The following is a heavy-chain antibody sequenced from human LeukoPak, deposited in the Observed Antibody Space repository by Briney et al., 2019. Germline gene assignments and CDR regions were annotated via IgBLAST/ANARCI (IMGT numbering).Heavy chain of an antibody. V-gene: IGHV4-34*01. CDR2: INHSGST. J-gene: IGHJ4*02. CDR3: ASHSSGAGAYYFDY. D-gene: IGHD6-19*01. Sequence: PSETLSLTCAVYGGSFSGYYWSWIRQPSGKGLEWIGEINHSGSTNYNPSLKSRVTISVDTSKNQFSLKLSSVTAADTAVYYCASHSSGAGAYYFDYWGQGTLVTVSS. CDR1: GGSFSGYY.